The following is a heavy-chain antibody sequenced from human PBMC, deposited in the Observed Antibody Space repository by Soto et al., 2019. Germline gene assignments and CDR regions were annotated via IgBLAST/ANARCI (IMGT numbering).Heavy chain of an antibody. CDR2: IDPSDSYT. CDR1: GYSFTSDW. Sequence: PGESLKISCKCFGYSFTSDWISWVRQMPGKGLEWMGRIDPSDSYTNYNPSFQGHVTISADKSISTAYLQWSSLQASDTGIYFCARQDGDGLFYFDYWGQGTPVTVSS. D-gene: IGHD4-17*01. V-gene: IGHV5-10-1*01. J-gene: IGHJ4*02. CDR3: ARQDGDGLFYFDY.